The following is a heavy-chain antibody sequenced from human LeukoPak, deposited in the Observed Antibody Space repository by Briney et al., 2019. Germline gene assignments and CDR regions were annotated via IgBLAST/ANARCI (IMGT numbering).Heavy chain of an antibody. J-gene: IGHJ4*02. CDR2: ISSSTSYI. Sequence: KPGGSLRLSCAASGFTFSSYSMNWIRQAPGKGLEWVSSISSSTSYIYYADPVKGRFTISKDNAKNSLYLQMNSLRAEDTAVYYCARAGGSTVSHSDYWGQGTLVTVSS. CDR3: ARAGGSTVSHSDY. D-gene: IGHD4-17*01. V-gene: IGHV3-21*01. CDR1: GFTFSSYS.